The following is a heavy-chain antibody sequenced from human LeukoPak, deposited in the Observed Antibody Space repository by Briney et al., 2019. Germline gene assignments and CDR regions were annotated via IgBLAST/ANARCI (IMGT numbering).Heavy chain of an antibody. CDR1: GFTLSSYG. V-gene: IGHV3-30*03. CDR2: TSNDGSKK. Sequence: GGSLRLSCAASGFTLSSYGMHWVRQAPGKGLDWVAVTSNDGSKKYYADSVRGRFTISRDNAENSLSLQMNSLRDEDTAMYYCARDYYGSGSYPDYWGQGTLVTVSS. D-gene: IGHD3-10*01. CDR3: ARDYYGSGSYPDY. J-gene: IGHJ4*02.